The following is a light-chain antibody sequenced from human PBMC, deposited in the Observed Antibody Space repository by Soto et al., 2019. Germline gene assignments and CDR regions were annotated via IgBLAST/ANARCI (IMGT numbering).Light chain of an antibody. CDR3: QQYGSSPRT. V-gene: IGKV3-11*01. CDR1: QSVTTY. J-gene: IGKJ1*01. Sequence: ETVLTQSPATLSLSPGERATLSCRASQSVTTYLAWYQQKPGQAPRLLIYDASTRAIGIPARFSGSGSGTDFTLTISSLEPEDFAVYYCQQYGSSPRTFGQGTKWIS. CDR2: DAS.